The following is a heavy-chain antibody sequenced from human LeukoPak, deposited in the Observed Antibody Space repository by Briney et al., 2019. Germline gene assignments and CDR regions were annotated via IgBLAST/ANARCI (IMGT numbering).Heavy chain of an antibody. CDR3: ASASDFGHYGLPCY. J-gene: IGHJ4*02. Sequence: GSVKVSCKACGYTFTDYYMHWVRQAPGQGLEWMGCINPNSGGTNYAQKFQGRVTMTRDTSISTAYMELSRLRSDDTAVYYCASASDFGHYGLPCYWGQGTLVTVSS. CDR1: GYTFTDYY. D-gene: IGHD4-17*01. CDR2: INPNSGGT. V-gene: IGHV1-2*02.